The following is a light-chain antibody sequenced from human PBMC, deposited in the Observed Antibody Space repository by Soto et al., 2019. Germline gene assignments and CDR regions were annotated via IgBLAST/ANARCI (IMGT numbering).Light chain of an antibody. V-gene: IGKV1-39*01. CDR1: QTVSTY. CDR3: LQTYFGLHT. Sequence: DVQMTQSPSSLSASVGDRVTITCRASQTVSTYVNWYQQKPGKAPKLLIHAASTLQSGVPSRFSGSGAGKGFTLAISGLQTVDFATYCCLQTYFGLHTLGQGTKLEIK. CDR2: AAS. J-gene: IGKJ2*01.